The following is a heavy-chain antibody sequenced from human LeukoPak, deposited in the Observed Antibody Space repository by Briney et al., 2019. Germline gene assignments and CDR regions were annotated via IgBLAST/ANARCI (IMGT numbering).Heavy chain of an antibody. Sequence: ASVKVSCKVSGYTLTELSMHWVRQAPGKGLEWMGGFDPEDGETIYAQKFQGRVTMTEDTSTDTAYMELSSLRSDDTAVYYCARDRPVDDGDYGGDDYYGMDVWGQGTTVTVTS. CDR1: GYTLTELS. CDR2: FDPEDGET. J-gene: IGHJ6*02. CDR3: ARDRPVDDGDYGGDDYYGMDV. V-gene: IGHV1-24*01. D-gene: IGHD4-17*01.